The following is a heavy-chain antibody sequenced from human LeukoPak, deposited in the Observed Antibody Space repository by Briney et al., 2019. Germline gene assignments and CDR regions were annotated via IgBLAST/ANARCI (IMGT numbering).Heavy chain of an antibody. Sequence: SQTLSLTCTVSGGSISSSSYYWGWIRQPPGKGLEWNGNNYYSGSTYYNPSLKSRVTISVDTSKNQFSLKLSSVTAADTAVYYCARSLRITMIVVVITNFDYWGQGTLVTVSS. D-gene: IGHD3-22*01. CDR1: GGSISSSSYY. CDR2: NYYSGST. CDR3: ARSLRITMIVVVITNFDY. V-gene: IGHV4-39*01. J-gene: IGHJ4*02.